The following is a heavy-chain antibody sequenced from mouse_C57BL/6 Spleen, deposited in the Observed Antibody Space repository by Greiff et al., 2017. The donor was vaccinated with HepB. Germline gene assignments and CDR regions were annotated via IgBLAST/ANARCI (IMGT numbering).Heavy chain of an antibody. CDR2: IDPSDSET. Sequence: QVQLQQPGAELVRPGSSVKLSCKASGYTFTSYWMHWVKQRPIQGLEWIGNIDPSDSETHYNQKFKDKATLTVDKSSSPAYMQLRSLTSEDSAVYYCARGGGTDFDVWGTGTTVTVSS. V-gene: IGHV1-52*01. J-gene: IGHJ1*03. D-gene: IGHD3-3*01. CDR3: ARGGGTDFDV. CDR1: GYTFTSYW.